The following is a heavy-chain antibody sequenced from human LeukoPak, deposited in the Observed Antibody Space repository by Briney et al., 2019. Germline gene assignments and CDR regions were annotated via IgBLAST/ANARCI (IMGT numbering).Heavy chain of an antibody. Sequence: HRASVKVSCKASGYTFTSYDINWVRQATGQGLEWMGWMNPNSGNTGYAQKFQGRVTMTRNTSISTAYMELSRLRSDDTAVYYCARAVRRGSGSSFNWFDPWGQGTLVTVSS. CDR3: ARAVRRGSGSSFNWFDP. V-gene: IGHV1-8*01. D-gene: IGHD3-10*01. CDR1: GYTFTSYD. J-gene: IGHJ5*02. CDR2: MNPNSGNT.